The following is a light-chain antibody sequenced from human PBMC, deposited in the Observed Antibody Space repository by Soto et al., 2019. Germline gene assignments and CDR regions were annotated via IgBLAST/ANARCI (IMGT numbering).Light chain of an antibody. V-gene: IGKV3-20*01. CDR1: QSVSSY. J-gene: IGKJ1*01. Sequence: EIVLTQSPATLSLSPGERATLSCRASQSVSSYLAWYQQKPGQAPRLLIYGASSRATGIPDRFSGSGSGTDFTLTISRLEPEDFAVYYCQQYGNSPRWTFGQGTKVDIK. CDR3: QQYGNSPRWT. CDR2: GAS.